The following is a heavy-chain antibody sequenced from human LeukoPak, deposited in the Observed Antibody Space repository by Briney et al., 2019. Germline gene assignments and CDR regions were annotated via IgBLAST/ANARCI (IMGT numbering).Heavy chain of an antibody. J-gene: IGHJ6*03. V-gene: IGHV3-53*01. Sequence: GGSLRLSCAASTFTFRNYWMSWVRQAPGKGLEWVSVIYSGGSTYYADSVKGRFTISRDNSKNTLYLQMNSLRAEDTAVYYCAREAWGSTRYYYYMDVWGKGTTVTVSS. CDR2: IYSGGST. CDR1: TFTFRNYW. D-gene: IGHD2-2*01. CDR3: AREAWGSTRYYYYMDV.